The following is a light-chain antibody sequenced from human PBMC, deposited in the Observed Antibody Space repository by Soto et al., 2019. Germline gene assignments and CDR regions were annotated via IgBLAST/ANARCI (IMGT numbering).Light chain of an antibody. Sequence: QSALTQPASVSGSPGQSITISCTGTSSDVGSYNFVSWYQQHPGKAPKLMIYEVNNPPSGVSNRFSGSKSGNTASLTISGLQAEDEADYYCSSYTRSSTLVVFGGGTKLTVL. CDR2: EVN. CDR3: SSYTRSSTLVV. J-gene: IGLJ2*01. CDR1: SSDVGSYNF. V-gene: IGLV2-14*01.